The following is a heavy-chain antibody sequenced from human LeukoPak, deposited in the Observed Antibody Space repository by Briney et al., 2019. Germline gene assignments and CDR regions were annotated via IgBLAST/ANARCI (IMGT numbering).Heavy chain of an antibody. CDR2: IYQGESEK. J-gene: IGHJ3*02. CDR3: ARYGNGAWLAHYSFEI. Sequence: PGGSLRLSCTASGGTFSTFWMSWVRKAPGKGLEWVGHIYQGESEKYYVDSVKGRFAISRDNAKNSLYLQMNSLRDEDTAVYYCARYGNGAWLAHYSFEIWGQGTMVTVSS. D-gene: IGHD6-19*01. V-gene: IGHV3-7*01. CDR1: GGTFSTFW.